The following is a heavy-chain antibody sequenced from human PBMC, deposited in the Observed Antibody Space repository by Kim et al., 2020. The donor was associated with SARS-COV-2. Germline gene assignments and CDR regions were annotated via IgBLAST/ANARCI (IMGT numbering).Heavy chain of an antibody. V-gene: IGHV3-7*01. CDR1: GFTFSSYW. CDR3: ARGGWFGELTYYFDY. CDR2: IKQDGSEK. J-gene: IGHJ4*02. Sequence: GGSLRLSCAASGFTFSSYWMSWVRQAPGKGLEWVANIKQDGSEKYYVDSVKGRFTISRDNAKNSLYLQMNSLRAEDTAMYYCARGGWFGELTYYFDYWGQGTLVTVSS. D-gene: IGHD3-10*01.